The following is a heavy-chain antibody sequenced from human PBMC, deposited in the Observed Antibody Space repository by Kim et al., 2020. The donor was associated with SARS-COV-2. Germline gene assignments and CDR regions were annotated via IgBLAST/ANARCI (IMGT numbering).Heavy chain of an antibody. CDR1: GGSFSGYY. V-gene: IGHV4-34*01. J-gene: IGHJ4*02. CDR3: ARGRTTRF. Sequence: SETLSLTCAVYGGSFSGYYWSWIRQPPGKGLEWIGEINHSGSTNYNPSLKSRVTISVDTSKNQFSLKLSSVTAADTAVHYCARGRTTRFWGQGTLVTVSS. CDR2: INHSGST. D-gene: IGHD1-7*01.